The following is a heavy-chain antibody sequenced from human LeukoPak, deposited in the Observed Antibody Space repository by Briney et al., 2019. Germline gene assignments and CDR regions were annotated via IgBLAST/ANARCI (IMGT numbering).Heavy chain of an antibody. CDR3: ARTYSSGWYWFDP. Sequence: SETLSLTCTVSGGSISSYYWSWIRQPPGKGLEWIGYIYYSGSTYYNPSLKSRVTISVDTSKNQFSLKLSSVTAADTAVYYCARTYSSGWYWFDPWGQGTLVTVSS. D-gene: IGHD6-19*01. V-gene: IGHV4-59*01. CDR2: IYYSGST. J-gene: IGHJ5*02. CDR1: GGSISSYY.